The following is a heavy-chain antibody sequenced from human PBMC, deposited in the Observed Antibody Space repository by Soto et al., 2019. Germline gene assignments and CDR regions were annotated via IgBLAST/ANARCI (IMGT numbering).Heavy chain of an antibody. CDR3: ARFYYDSSGYSYFDN. CDR1: GYSFTSYW. J-gene: IGHJ4*02. CDR2: IYPGDSDT. D-gene: IGHD3-22*01. V-gene: IGHV5-51*01. Sequence: GESLKISCKGSGYSFTSYWIVWVRQMPGKGLEWMGIIYPGDSDTRYSPSFQGQVTISADKSISTAYLQWSSLKASDTAMYYCARFYYDSSGYSYFDNWGQGTLVTVSS.